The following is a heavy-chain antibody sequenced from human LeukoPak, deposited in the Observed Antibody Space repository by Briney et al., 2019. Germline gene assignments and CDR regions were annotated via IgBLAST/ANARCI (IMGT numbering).Heavy chain of an antibody. V-gene: IGHV1-2*02. CDR2: INPNSGGT. CDR3: ARVSDSSSYPVLIDY. D-gene: IGHD3-22*01. Sequence: ASVKVSCKASGYTFTGYYMHWVRQAPGQELEWMGWINPNSGGTNYAQKFQGRVTMTRDTSISTAYMELSRLRSDDTAVYYCARVSDSSSYPVLIDYWGQGTLVTVSS. CDR1: GYTFTGYY. J-gene: IGHJ4*02.